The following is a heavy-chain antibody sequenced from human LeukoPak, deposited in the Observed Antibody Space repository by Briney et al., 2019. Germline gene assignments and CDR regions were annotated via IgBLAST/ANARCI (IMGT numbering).Heavy chain of an antibody. CDR3: AREGSYYDSSGLTTFDY. J-gene: IGHJ4*02. CDR1: GYTFTSYA. Sequence: ASVKVSCKASGYTFTSYAMNWVRQAPGQGLEWMGWINTNTGNPTYAQGFTGRFVFSLDTSVSTAYLQISSLKAEDTAVYYCAREGSYYDSSGLTTFDYWGRGTLVTVSS. D-gene: IGHD3-22*01. V-gene: IGHV7-4-1*02. CDR2: INTNTGNP.